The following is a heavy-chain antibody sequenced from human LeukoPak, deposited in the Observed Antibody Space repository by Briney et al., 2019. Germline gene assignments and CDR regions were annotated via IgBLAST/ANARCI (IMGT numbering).Heavy chain of an antibody. Sequence: GGSLRLSCAASGFTLSSYGMHWVRQAPGKGLEWVAVISYDGSNKYYADSVKGRFTISRDNSKNTLYPQMNSLRAEDTAVYYCAKDRVRALPTYSSSWYDVWGQGTTVTVSS. CDR2: ISYDGSNK. CDR3: AKDRVRALPTYSSSWYDV. J-gene: IGHJ6*02. D-gene: IGHD6-13*01. V-gene: IGHV3-30*18. CDR1: GFTLSSYG.